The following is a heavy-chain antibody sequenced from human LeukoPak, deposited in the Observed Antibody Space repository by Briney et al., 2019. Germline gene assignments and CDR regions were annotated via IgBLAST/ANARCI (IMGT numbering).Heavy chain of an antibody. V-gene: IGHV1-18*01. D-gene: IGHD4-23*01. CDR2: ISAYNGNT. J-gene: IGHJ4*02. Sequence: ASVKVSCKASGYTFTSYGISWVRQAPGQGLEWMGWISAYNGNTNYAQKLQGRVTMTTDTSTSTAYMELSSLRSEDTAVYYCAGEDYGGNSFDYWGQGTLVTVSS. CDR1: GYTFTSYG. CDR3: AGEDYGGNSFDY.